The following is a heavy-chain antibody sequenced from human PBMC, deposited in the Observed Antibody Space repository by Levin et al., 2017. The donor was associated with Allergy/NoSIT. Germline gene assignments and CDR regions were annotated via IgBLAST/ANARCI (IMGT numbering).Heavy chain of an antibody. D-gene: IGHD4-17*01. CDR2: IKQDGSEK. CDR3: ASVDYGDSSWFDP. J-gene: IGHJ5*02. Sequence: AGGSLRLSCAASGFTFSSYWMSWVRQAPGKGLEWVANIKQDGSEKYYVDSVKGRFTISRDNAKNSLYLQMNSLRAEDTAVYYCASVDYGDSSWFDPWGQGTLVTVSS. CDR1: GFTFSSYW. V-gene: IGHV3-7*01.